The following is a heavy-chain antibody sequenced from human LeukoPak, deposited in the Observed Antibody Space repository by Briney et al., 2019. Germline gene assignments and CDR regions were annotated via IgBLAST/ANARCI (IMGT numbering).Heavy chain of an antibody. V-gene: IGHV5-51*01. CDR1: GNSFTSYW. D-gene: IGHD6-13*01. CDR3: ARLATAGKVNFYYYYMDV. J-gene: IGHJ6*03. CDR2: IYPGDSDT. Sequence: GESLKISCKGSGNSFTSYWIAWVRRMPGKGLEWMGIIYPGDSDTRYSPSFQGQVTISADKSISTAYLQWSSLRASDTAMYYCARLATAGKVNFYYYYMDVWGKGTTVTVS.